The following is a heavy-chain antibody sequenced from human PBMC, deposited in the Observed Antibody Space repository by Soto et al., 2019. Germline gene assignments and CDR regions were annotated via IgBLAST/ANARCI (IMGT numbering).Heavy chain of an antibody. V-gene: IGHV1-8*01. CDR3: ARGPGSSDWRFSYYYMDV. Sequence: QVQLVQSGAEVKKPGASVKVSCTFTSYDINWVRQAPGQGLEWMAWMNPNSGDTRYAQKLQGRVNMTRNTSSFTAYMELSSLRSEDTAVYYCARGPGSSDWRFSYYYMDVWGQGTTVTVSS. D-gene: IGHD6-19*01. CDR2: MNPNSGDT. CDR1: FTSYD. J-gene: IGHJ6*02.